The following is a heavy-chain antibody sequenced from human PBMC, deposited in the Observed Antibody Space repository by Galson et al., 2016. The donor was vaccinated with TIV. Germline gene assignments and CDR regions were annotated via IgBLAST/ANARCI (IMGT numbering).Heavy chain of an antibody. Sequence: SVKASCKASGGTFISYAIIWVRQAPGQGLEWMGQIIPVFPTPNYAQKFQGRVTISADVSTSTTYMELTSLRSEDTAIYYCASRYTTGSYYFDYWGQGTLVSVSS. CDR3: ASRYTTGSYYFDY. J-gene: IGHJ4*02. D-gene: IGHD2-8*02. V-gene: IGHV1-69*13. CDR2: IIPVFPTP. CDR1: GGTFISYA.